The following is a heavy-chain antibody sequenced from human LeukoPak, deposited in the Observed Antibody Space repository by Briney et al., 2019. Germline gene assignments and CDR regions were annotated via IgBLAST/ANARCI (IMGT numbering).Heavy chain of an antibody. CDR3: ARRGYHDSSGYDY. Sequence: GGSLRLSCAASGFTFSTYGMNGVREAPGKGLGWGSYINLNSRTIAYAGSVKGGFTIPRNNAKNSVFLQMNNLRAEDTAIYYCARRGYHDSSGYDYWGQGTLVTVST. CDR1: GFTFSTYG. V-gene: IGHV3-48*01. CDR2: INLNSRTI. J-gene: IGHJ4*02. D-gene: IGHD3-22*01.